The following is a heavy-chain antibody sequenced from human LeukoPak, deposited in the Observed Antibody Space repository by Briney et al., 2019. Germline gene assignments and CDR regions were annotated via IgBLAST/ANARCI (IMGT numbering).Heavy chain of an antibody. V-gene: IGHV2-5*02. J-gene: IGHJ4*02. Sequence: SGPTLVKPAQTLTLTCTFSGFSLSTSGVGVGWIRQPPGQALEWLALIYWDDDKRYSPSLKSRLTITKDTSKNLVVLTMTNMDPVDTATYYCAHGTTSSPVDYWGQGTLVTVSS. CDR1: GFSLSTSGVG. CDR3: AHGTTSSPVDY. D-gene: IGHD1-1*01. CDR2: IYWDDDK.